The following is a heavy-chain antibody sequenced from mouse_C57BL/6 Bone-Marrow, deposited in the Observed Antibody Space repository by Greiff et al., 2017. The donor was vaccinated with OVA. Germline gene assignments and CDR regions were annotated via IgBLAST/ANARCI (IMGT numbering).Heavy chain of an antibody. J-gene: IGHJ2*01. CDR3: ARRTGTDY. D-gene: IGHD4-1*01. Sequence: QVQLQQSGAELVRPGPSVKVSCKASGYAFTNYLIEWVKQRPGQGLEWIGVINPGSGGTNYNEKFKGKATLTADKSSSTAYMQLSSLTSEDSAVYFCARRTGTDYWGQGTTLTVSS. V-gene: IGHV1-54*01. CDR2: INPGSGGT. CDR1: GYAFTNYL.